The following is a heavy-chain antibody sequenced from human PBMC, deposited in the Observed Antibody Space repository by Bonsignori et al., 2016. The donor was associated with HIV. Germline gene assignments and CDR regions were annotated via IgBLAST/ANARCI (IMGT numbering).Heavy chain of an antibody. D-gene: IGHD3-22*01. J-gene: IGHJ4*02. V-gene: IGHV1-46*01. Sequence: WVRQAPGQGLEWMGVINPSGGSTNYAQKFQGRVTMTRDTSTSTVYMDLSSLRSEDTAVYYCARGPMIVVVITMKGDFWGQGTLVTVSS. CDR2: INPSGGST. CDR3: ARGPMIVVVITMKGDF.